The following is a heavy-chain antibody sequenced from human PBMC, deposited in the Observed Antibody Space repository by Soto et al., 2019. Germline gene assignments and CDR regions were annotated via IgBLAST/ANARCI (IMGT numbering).Heavy chain of an antibody. CDR3: ARTIIHYCFDS. CDR2: LNSGGGTT. Sequence: GGSLRLSCAASGFDIFYYAMTWFRQPPGKGLEWVSILNSGGGTTYYADSVKGRVTISTDTSKNTLYLQINSLRAGDTAVYYCARTIIHYCFDSWGQGTLVTVSS. V-gene: IGHV3-23*01. J-gene: IGHJ4*02. D-gene: IGHD2-15*01. CDR1: GFDIFYYA.